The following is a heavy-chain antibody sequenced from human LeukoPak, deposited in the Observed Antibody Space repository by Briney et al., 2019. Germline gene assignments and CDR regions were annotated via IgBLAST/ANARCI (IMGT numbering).Heavy chain of an antibody. CDR1: GFTFRTYS. J-gene: IGHJ4*02. CDR3: ARGVGATDY. V-gene: IGHV3-48*04. Sequence: GGSLRLSCAASGFTFRTYSMNWVRQAPGKGLEWVSYISSGSSTIYYADSVKGRFTISRDNAKNSLYLQMNSLRAEDTAVYYCARGVGATDYWGQGTLVTVSS. CDR2: ISSGSSTI. D-gene: IGHD1-26*01.